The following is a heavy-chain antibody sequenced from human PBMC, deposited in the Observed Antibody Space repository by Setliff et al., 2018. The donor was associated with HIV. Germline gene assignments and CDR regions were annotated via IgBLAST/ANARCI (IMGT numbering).Heavy chain of an antibody. CDR2: TYYSSKWYI. CDR1: GDSVSSSNRVA. Sequence: SQTLSLTCAISGDSVSSSNRVAWNWSRQSPSRGLEWLGRTYYSSKWYIDYAMSVKGRIIINPDTSKNRFSLQLNSVTPEDTAVYYCVRGNVSAFGIWGQGTMVTVSS. CDR3: VRGNVSAFGI. D-gene: IGHD2-15*01. V-gene: IGHV6-1*01. J-gene: IGHJ3*02.